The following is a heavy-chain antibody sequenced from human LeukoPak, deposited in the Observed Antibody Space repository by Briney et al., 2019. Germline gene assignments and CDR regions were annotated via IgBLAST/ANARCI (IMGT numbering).Heavy chain of an antibody. CDR2: IRYDGSNK. CDR3: ARVIVVVTGNYMDV. V-gene: IGHV3-30*02. D-gene: IGHD2-21*02. Sequence: PGGSLRLSCAASGFNFNNYDMHWVRQAPGKGLEWVAFIRYDGSNKYYADSVKGRFTISRDNAKNSLYLQMNSLRAEDTAVYYCARVIVVVTGNYMDVWGKGTTVTISS. J-gene: IGHJ6*03. CDR1: GFNFNNYD.